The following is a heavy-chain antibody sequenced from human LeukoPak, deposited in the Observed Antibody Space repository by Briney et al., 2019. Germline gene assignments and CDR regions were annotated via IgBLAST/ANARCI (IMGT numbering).Heavy chain of an antibody. V-gene: IGHV4-59*08. D-gene: IGHD3-22*01. CDR3: AGGYYGGNY. J-gene: IGHJ4*02. CDR2: IYYSGST. CDR1: GGSVTSYY. Sequence: SETLSLTCTVSGGSVTSYYWSWIRQPPGKGLEWIGYIYYSGSTNYNPSLKSRVTISVDTSKNQFSLKLSSVTAADTAVYYCAGGYYGGNYWGQGTLVTVSS.